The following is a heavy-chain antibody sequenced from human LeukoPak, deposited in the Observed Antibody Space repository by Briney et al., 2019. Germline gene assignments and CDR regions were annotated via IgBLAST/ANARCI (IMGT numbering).Heavy chain of an antibody. CDR2: ISFDGSDK. CDR1: GFSVSSYA. D-gene: IGHD2-2*01. Sequence: GGSLRLSCAASGFSVSSYAMHWVRQAPGKGLEWVAVISFDGSDKYYADSVKGRFTISRDNSKDTLYLQMNSLRAEDTAVYYCAREGGSLYCSSTSCYCSGGGCYFDYWGQGTLVTVSS. J-gene: IGHJ4*02. V-gene: IGHV3-30-3*01. CDR3: AREGGSLYCSSTSCYCSGGGCYFDY.